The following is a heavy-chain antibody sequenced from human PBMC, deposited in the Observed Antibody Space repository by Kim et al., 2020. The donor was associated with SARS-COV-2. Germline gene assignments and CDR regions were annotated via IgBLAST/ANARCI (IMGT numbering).Heavy chain of an antibody. J-gene: IGHJ4*02. CDR3: AKVRATTSSPFDY. V-gene: IGHV3-23*01. Sequence: GGSLRLSCAASGFTFSNYAMGWVRQAPGKGLEWVSTICGGGISTHYADSVKGRFTISRDNSKNTLCLQMNSLRAEDTAVYYCAKVRATTSSPFDYWGQGTLVTVSS. CDR1: GFTFSNYA. CDR2: ICGGGIST. D-gene: IGHD1-26*01.